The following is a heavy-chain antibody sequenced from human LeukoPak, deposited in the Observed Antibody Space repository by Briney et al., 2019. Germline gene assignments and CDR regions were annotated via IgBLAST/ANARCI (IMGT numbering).Heavy chain of an antibody. V-gene: IGHV3-21*04. CDR3: AKQGATAVAAGGDFDY. CDR2: ISSSSSYI. D-gene: IGHD6-19*01. J-gene: IGHJ4*02. CDR1: GFTFSSYS. Sequence: GESLRLTCAASGFTFSSYSMNWVRQAPGKGLEWVSSISSSSSYIYYADSVKGRFTISRDNSKNTLYLRMNSLRAEDTAVYYCAKQGATAVAAGGDFDYWGQGTLVTVSS.